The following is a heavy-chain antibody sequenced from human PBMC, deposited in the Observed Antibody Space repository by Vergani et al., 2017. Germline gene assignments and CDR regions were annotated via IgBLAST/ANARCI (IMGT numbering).Heavy chain of an antibody. CDR1: GGPISSSNW. CDR2: IYHSGNT. Sequence: QVQLQESGPGLVKPSGTLSLTCAVSGGPISSSNWWSWVRQPPGKGLEWIGEIYHSGNTNYNPSLKSRVTISVNKYKKQFSLKLSSVTAADTAVYYCARALSDYYDSSGPHAFDIWGQGTMVTVSS. D-gene: IGHD3-22*01. V-gene: IGHV4-4*02. CDR3: ARALSDYYDSSGPHAFDI. J-gene: IGHJ3*02.